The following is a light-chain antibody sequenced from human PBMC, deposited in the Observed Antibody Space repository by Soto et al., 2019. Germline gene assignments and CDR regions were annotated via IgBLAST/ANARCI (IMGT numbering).Light chain of an antibody. CDR2: AAS. V-gene: IGKV1-39*01. Sequence: DIQMTQSPSSLSASVGDRVTITCRTSQNIDNYLNWYQQKPGKAPKLLMYAASTLQSGVPSRFSGSGSETDFTLTISSLQPEDLETYYCHQFNSYPITFGQGTRLEIK. CDR1: QNIDNY. CDR3: HQFNSYPIT. J-gene: IGKJ5*01.